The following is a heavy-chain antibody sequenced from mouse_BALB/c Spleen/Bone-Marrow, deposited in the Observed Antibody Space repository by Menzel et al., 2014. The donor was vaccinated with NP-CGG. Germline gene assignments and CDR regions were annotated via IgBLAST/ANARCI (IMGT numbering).Heavy chain of an antibody. V-gene: IGHV7-3*02. Sequence: EVKLMESGGGLVQPGGSLRLSCATSGFTFPDYYMSWVRQPPGKALEWLGFIRNKANGYTTEYSASVKGRFTISRDNSQSILYLQMNILRTEDSATYYCARDRNYDIHWYFDVWGAGTTVTVSS. CDR2: IRNKANGYTT. CDR3: ARDRNYDIHWYFDV. J-gene: IGHJ1*01. CDR1: GFTFPDYY. D-gene: IGHD1-1*01.